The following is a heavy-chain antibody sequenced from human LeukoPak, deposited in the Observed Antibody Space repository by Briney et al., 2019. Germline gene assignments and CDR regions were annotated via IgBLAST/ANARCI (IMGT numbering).Heavy chain of an antibody. CDR2: IYYSGST. CDR3: ARDQSGIVGATGYFHH. CDR1: GGSISSYY. Sequence: SETLSLTCTVSGGSISSYYWGWIRQAPGKGLEWIGYIYYSGSTNYNPSLQSRVTISVDTSKNQFSLKLSSVTAADTAVYYCARDQSGIVGATGYFHHWGQGTLVTVSS. D-gene: IGHD1-26*01. J-gene: IGHJ1*01. V-gene: IGHV4-59*01.